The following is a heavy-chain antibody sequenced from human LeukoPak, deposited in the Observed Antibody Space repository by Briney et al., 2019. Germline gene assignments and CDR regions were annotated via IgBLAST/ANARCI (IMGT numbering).Heavy chain of an antibody. V-gene: IGHV3-7*01. J-gene: IGHJ3*02. CDR2: IKQDGSEK. CDR3: ASGIRTDAFDI. D-gene: IGHD5-18*01. Sequence: GGSLRLSCAASGFSFSSYWMSWVRQAPGKGLEWVANIKQDGSEKYYVDSVKGRFTISRDNAKNSLYLQMNSLRAEDTAVYYCASGIRTDAFDIWGQGTMVTVSS. CDR1: GFSFSSYW.